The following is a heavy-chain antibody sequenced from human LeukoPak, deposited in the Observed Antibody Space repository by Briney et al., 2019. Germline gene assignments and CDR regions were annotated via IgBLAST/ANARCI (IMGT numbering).Heavy chain of an antibody. V-gene: IGHV3-7*04. CDR2: IKQDGSEK. J-gene: IGHJ4*02. CDR3: ARDRHLDY. Sequence: GGSLRLSCAASGLTFSSYWMSWVRQAPGKGLEWVANIKQDGSEKYYVDSVKGRFTISRDNAKNSLYLQMNSLRAEDTAVYYCARDRHLDYWGQGTLVTVSS. CDR1: GLTFSSYW.